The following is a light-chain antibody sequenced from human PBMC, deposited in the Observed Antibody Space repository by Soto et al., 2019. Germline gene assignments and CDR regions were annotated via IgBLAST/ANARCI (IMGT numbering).Light chain of an antibody. CDR2: DVN. V-gene: IGLV2-11*01. J-gene: IGLJ1*01. CDR3: CSYAGANSTYV. Sequence: ALTPPRSLSRSPWKSGTISCTGNSKCVGGYYYISWYQQHPSKTPQPIIYDVNKRPSGVPDRFSASKSCITASPTLSARQADDDADYYCCSYAGANSTYVFGAGTQLTVL. CDR1: SKCVGGYYY.